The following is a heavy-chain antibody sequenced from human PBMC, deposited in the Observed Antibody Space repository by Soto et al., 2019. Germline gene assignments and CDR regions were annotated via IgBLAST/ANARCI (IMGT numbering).Heavy chain of an antibody. CDR3: AKHPSYDFWSGYYRFDP. CDR2: ISGSGGST. V-gene: IGHV3-23*01. J-gene: IGHJ5*02. Sequence: GGSLRLSCAASGFTFSSYAMSWVRQAPGKGLEWVSAISGSGGSTYYADSVKGRFTISRDNSKNTLYLQMNSLRAEDTAVYYCAKHPSYDFWSGYYRFDPWGQGTLVTVSS. D-gene: IGHD3-3*01. CDR1: GFTFSSYA.